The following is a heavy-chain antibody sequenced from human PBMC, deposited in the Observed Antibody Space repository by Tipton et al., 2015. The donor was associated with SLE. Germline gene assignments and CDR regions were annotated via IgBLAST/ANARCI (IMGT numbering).Heavy chain of an antibody. Sequence: GLVKPSETLSLTCAVYGGSFSGYYWSWIRQPPGKGLEWIGSIYHSGTAYYNPSLKSRVTISVDTSKNQFSLKLSSVTAADTAVYYCAREHYDFWSGSDGMDVWGQGTTVTVSS. CDR1: GGSFSGYY. CDR3: AREHYDFWSGSDGMDV. CDR2: IYHSGTA. D-gene: IGHD3-3*01. V-gene: IGHV4-34*01. J-gene: IGHJ6*02.